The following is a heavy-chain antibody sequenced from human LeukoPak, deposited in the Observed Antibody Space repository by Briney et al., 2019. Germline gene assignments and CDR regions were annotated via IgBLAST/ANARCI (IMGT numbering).Heavy chain of an antibody. CDR2: ISGGST. Sequence: GGSLRLSRAASGFTVSSNEMSWVRHAPGKGLEWVSSISGGSTYYADSRKGRFTISRDNSKNTLHLQMNSLRAEDTAVYYCKKDPRYYYYYYMDVWGKGTTVTVSS. V-gene: IGHV3-38-3*01. CDR3: KKDPRYYYYYYMDV. J-gene: IGHJ6*03. CDR1: GFTVSSNE.